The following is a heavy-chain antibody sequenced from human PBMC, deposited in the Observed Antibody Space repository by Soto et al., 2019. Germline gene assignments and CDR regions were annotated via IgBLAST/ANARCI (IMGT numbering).Heavy chain of an antibody. D-gene: IGHD7-27*01. J-gene: IGHJ4*02. CDR1: GFTLSNYW. CDR2: INKDGSQK. V-gene: IGHV3-7*03. CDR3: VRELGLAY. Sequence: HPGGSLRLSCAASGFTLSNYWMTWVRQAPGKGLEWVANINKDGSQKNYVDSVEGRFTIARDNGQNSLSLQMNSLRVEDTAVYYCVRELGLAYWGQGALVTVSS.